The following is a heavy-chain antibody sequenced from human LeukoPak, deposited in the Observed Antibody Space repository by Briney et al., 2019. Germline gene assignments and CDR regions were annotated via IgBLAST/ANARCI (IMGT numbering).Heavy chain of an antibody. Sequence: ASVKVSCKASGYYFFDFYMHWVRQAHGQGLEWLGWIHPKTGVTNYAQKLQGRLTLTRDTSISALYMELTSLTFDDTAVYYCVRENWYYDYWGQGTLVTVSS. V-gene: IGHV1-2*02. CDR1: GYYFFDFY. D-gene: IGHD3-10*01. J-gene: IGHJ4*02. CDR3: VRENWYYDY. CDR2: IHPKTGVT.